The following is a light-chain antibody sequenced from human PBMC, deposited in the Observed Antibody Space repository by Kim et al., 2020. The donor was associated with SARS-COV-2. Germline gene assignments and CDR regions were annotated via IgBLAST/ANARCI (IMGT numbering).Light chain of an antibody. CDR1: ALPKQY. CDR3: QSADSTDTFWV. J-gene: IGLJ3*02. Sequence: SYELTQPPSVSVSPGQTARITCPGDALPKQYAYWFQQKPGQAPVVVIYEDTERPSGIPERFSGSTSGTTVTLTISGVQAEDEADYYCQSADSTDTFWVFGGGTKLTVL. V-gene: IGLV3-25*03. CDR2: EDT.